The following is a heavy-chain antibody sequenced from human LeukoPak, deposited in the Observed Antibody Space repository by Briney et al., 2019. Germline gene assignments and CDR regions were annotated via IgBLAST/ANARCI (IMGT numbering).Heavy chain of an antibody. Sequence: GGSLRLSCTASGFTFNNYWMHWVRQAPGKGPVWVSRINTDGSSTSYADSVKGRFTISRDNSKNTLYLQMNSLRAEDTAVYYCTRNMIIDYWGQGTLVTVSS. V-gene: IGHV3-74*01. D-gene: IGHD3-22*01. CDR3: TRNMIIDY. CDR1: GFTFNNYW. J-gene: IGHJ4*02. CDR2: INTDGSST.